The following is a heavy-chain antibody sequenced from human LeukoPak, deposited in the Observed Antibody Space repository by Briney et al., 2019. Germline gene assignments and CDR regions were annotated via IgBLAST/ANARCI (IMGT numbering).Heavy chain of an antibody. CDR3: AKSPSFAAAGTSTFDY. J-gene: IGHJ4*02. CDR2: IYSGGST. V-gene: IGHV3-53*01. D-gene: IGHD6-13*01. Sequence: GGSLRLSCAASGFTVSSNSMNWVRQTPGKGLEWVSVIYSGGSTYYADSVKARFTISRDNSKNTVYLQMNSLRAEDTAVYYCAKSPSFAAAGTSTFDYWGQGTLVTVSS. CDR1: GFTVSSNS.